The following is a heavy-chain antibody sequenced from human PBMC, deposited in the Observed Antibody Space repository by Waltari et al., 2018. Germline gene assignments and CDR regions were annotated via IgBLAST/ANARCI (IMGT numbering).Heavy chain of an antibody. V-gene: IGHV3-33*01. CDR1: GFIFPCSG. CDR2: IWNDGSLK. J-gene: IGHJ6*03. Sequence: QVQLVESGGGVVQPGRSLSPSCSASGFIFPCSGIHWVRQAPGTGLEWVEVIWNDGSLKYYTYSVKGRFTISRDNSENTLYLQMSGPRPEDTAVYYCARSVTTGSGYMDVWGKGTTVTVSS. D-gene: IGHD4-17*01. CDR3: ARSVTTGSGYMDV.